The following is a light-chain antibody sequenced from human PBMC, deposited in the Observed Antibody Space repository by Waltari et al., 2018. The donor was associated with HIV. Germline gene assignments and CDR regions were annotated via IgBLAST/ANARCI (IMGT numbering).Light chain of an antibody. CDR1: QSVFHSSNSNNY. Sequence: DIVMTQSPDSLVVSLGERATIACTSSQSVFHSSNSNNYLAWYQHKPGQSPKLLLYWASTREFGVPDRFSGSGSGTDFTLTINSLQAEDAAVYYCLQYYSTPSFGQGTRLEIK. CDR3: LQYYSTPS. J-gene: IGKJ5*01. V-gene: IGKV4-1*01. CDR2: WAS.